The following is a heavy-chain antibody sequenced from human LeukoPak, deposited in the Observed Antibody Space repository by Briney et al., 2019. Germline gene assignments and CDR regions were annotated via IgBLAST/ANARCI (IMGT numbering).Heavy chain of an antibody. Sequence: GGSLRLSCAASGFTFSSYEMNWVRQAPGKGLEWVSSISNSDDYTYYADSVKGRFTISRDNAKNSLYLQMNSLRAEDTAVYYCARAYYDSSGYHYFDYWGQGTLVTVSS. J-gene: IGHJ4*02. D-gene: IGHD3-22*01. CDR3: ARAYYDSSGYHYFDY. V-gene: IGHV3-21*01. CDR1: GFTFSSYE. CDR2: ISNSDDYT.